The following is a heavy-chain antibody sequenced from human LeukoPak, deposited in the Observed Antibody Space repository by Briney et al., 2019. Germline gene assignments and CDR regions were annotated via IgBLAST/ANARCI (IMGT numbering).Heavy chain of an antibody. D-gene: IGHD3-22*01. V-gene: IGHV3-49*04. Sequence: GGSLRLSCAASGFTFSNAWMSWVRQAPGKGLEWVGFIRSKAYGGTTEYAASVKGRFTISRDDSKSIAYLQMNSLKTEDTAVYYCTRDEWVGGYYSISGFDYWGQGTLVTVSS. CDR1: GFTFSNAW. CDR3: TRDEWVGGYYSISGFDY. J-gene: IGHJ4*02. CDR2: IRSKAYGGTT.